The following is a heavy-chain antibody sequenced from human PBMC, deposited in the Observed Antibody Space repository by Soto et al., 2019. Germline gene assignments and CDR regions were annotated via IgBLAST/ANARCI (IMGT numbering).Heavy chain of an antibody. D-gene: IGHD3-3*01. V-gene: IGHV4-59*01. Sequence: SETLSLTCTVSGGSISSYYWSWIRQPPGKGLEWIGYIYYSGSTNYNPSLKSRVTISVDTSKNQFSLKLSSVTAADTAVYYCARVRAILRFLEWLPDGMDVWGQGTTVTVSS. CDR1: GGSISSYY. CDR3: ARVRAILRFLEWLPDGMDV. J-gene: IGHJ6*02. CDR2: IYYSGST.